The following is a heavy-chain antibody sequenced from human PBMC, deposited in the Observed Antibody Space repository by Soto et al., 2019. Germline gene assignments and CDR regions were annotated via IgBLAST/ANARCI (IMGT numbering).Heavy chain of an antibody. D-gene: IGHD3-3*01. J-gene: IGHJ3*02. Sequence: QMQLVQSGPEVKKPGTSVKVSCKASGFTFTSSAMQWVRQARGQRLEWIGWIVVGSGNTNYAQKFQERVPITRDMSASTAYMEVSSLGSEDTAVYYWAAEEGVGDDDFDIWGQGTMVTV. CDR3: AAEEGVGDDDFDI. V-gene: IGHV1-58*02. CDR2: IVVGSGNT. CDR1: GFTFTSSA.